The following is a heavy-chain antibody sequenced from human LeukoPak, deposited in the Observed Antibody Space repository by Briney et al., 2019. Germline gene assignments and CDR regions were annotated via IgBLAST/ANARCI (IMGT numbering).Heavy chain of an antibody. CDR3: AKISSGWYSDY. J-gene: IGHJ4*02. Sequence: GRSLRLSCAASGFTFDDYAMHWVRQAPGKGLEWVSGISWNSGSIGYADSVKGRFTISRDNAKNSLYLQMNSLRAEDTALYYCAKISSGWYSDYWGQGTLVTVSS. CDR1: GFTFDDYA. V-gene: IGHV3-9*01. CDR2: ISWNSGSI. D-gene: IGHD6-19*01.